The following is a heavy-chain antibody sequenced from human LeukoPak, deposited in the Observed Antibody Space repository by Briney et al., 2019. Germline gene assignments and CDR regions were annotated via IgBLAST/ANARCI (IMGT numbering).Heavy chain of an antibody. CDR2: INTNTGNP. D-gene: IGHD5-18*01. CDR3: ARDLGAPDTAMVYYYGMDV. J-gene: IGHJ6*02. Sequence: ASVKVSCKASGYTFTSYAMNWVRQAPGQGLEWMGWINTNTGNPTYAQGFTGRFVFSLDTSVSTAYLQISSLKAEDTAVYYCARDLGAPDTAMVYYYGMDVWGQGTTVIVSS. V-gene: IGHV7-4-1*02. CDR1: GYTFTSYA.